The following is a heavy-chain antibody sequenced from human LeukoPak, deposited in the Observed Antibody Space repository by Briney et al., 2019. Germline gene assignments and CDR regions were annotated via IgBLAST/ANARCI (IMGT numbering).Heavy chain of an antibody. CDR2: IKSEADGATT. D-gene: IGHD3-16*01. Sequence: PGGSLRLSCAASGVTSSNAWMTWVRQAPGKGLEWVGHIKSEADGATTDYAAPVKDRFTISRDDSKNTLYLQMNSLKTEDTAVYYCSTLWGIVPAAPYLDYWGQGTLLIVSS. CDR1: GVTSSNAW. J-gene: IGHJ4*02. V-gene: IGHV3-15*01. CDR3: STLWGIVPAAPYLDY.